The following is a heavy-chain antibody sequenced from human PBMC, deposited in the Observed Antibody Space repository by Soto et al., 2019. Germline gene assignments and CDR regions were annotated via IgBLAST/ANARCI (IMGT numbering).Heavy chain of an antibody. CDR1: GGSISSSSYY. CDR3: ARFTTVTTKDAFDI. CDR2: IYYSGST. D-gene: IGHD4-17*01. J-gene: IGHJ3*02. V-gene: IGHV4-39*01. Sequence: QLQLQESGPGLVKPSETLSLTCTVSGGSISSSSYYWGWIRQPPGKGLEWIGSIYYSGSTYYNPSLKSRVTISVDTSKTQFSLKLSSVTAADTAVYYCARFTTVTTKDAFDIWGQGTMVTVSS.